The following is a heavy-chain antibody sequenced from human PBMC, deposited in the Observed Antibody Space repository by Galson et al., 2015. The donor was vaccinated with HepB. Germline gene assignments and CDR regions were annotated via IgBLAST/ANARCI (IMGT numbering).Heavy chain of an antibody. V-gene: IGHV3-64*01. CDR1: GFTFSSYA. Sequence: SLRLSCAASGFTFSSYAMHWVRQAPGKGLEYVSAISSNGGSTYYANSVKGRFTISRDNSKNTLYLQMGSLRAEDMAVYYCARVPQSKWLGGNYFDYWGQGTLVTVSS. D-gene: IGHD3-22*01. J-gene: IGHJ4*02. CDR3: ARVPQSKWLGGNYFDY. CDR2: ISSNGGST.